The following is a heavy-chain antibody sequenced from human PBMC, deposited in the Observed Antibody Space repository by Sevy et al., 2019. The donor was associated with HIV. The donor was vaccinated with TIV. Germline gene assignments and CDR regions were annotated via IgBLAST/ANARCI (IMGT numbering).Heavy chain of an antibody. V-gene: IGHV3-21*01. CDR2: ISSSSSYI. CDR3: AREGGHLVAAGPPEYFDY. D-gene: IGHD6-13*01. Sequence: GGSLRLSCAASGFTFSSYSMNWVRQAPGKGLEWVSSISSSSSYIYYADSVKGRFTISRDNAKNSLYLQMNSLRAEDTAVYYCAREGGHLVAAGPPEYFDYWGQGTLVTVSS. J-gene: IGHJ4*02. CDR1: GFTFSSYS.